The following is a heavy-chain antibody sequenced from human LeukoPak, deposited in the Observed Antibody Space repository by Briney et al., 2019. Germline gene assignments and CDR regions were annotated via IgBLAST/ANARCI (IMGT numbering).Heavy chain of an antibody. D-gene: IGHD6-19*01. CDR2: IYTSGST. Sequence: SETLSLTCTFSGGSISSYYWSWIRQPAGKGLEWIGRIYTSGSTNYNPSLKSRVTMSVDTSKNQFSLKLSSVTAADTAVYYCARDTVAGTVFDYWGQGTLVTVSS. CDR3: ARDTVAGTVFDY. V-gene: IGHV4-4*07. J-gene: IGHJ4*02. CDR1: GGSISSYY.